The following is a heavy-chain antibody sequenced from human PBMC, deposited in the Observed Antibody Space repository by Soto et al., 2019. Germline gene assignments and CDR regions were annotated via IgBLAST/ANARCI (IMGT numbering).Heavy chain of an antibody. CDR3: ARVRGSGSYFYYYYYYMDA. CDR1: GGTFSSYA. D-gene: IGHD3-10*01. CDR2: IIPIFGTA. Sequence: SVKVSCKASGGTFSSYAISWVRQAPGQGLEWMGGIIPIFGTANYAQKFQGRVTITADESTGTAYMELSSLRSEDTAVYYCARVRGSGSYFYYYYYYMDAWGKGNTVTVXS. V-gene: IGHV1-69*13. J-gene: IGHJ6*03.